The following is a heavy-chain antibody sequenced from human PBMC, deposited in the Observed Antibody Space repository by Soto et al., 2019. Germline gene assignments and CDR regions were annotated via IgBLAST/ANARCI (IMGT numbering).Heavy chain of an antibody. Sequence: SETLSLTCTVSGGSISSSSYYWGWIRQPPGKGLEWIGSIYYSGSTYYNPSLKSRVTISVDTSKNQFSLKLSSVTAADTAVYYCARPRGRGLYYGMDVWGQGTTVTVSS. CDR2: IYYSGST. CDR1: GGSISSSSYY. J-gene: IGHJ6*02. CDR3: ARPRGRGLYYGMDV. D-gene: IGHD6-25*01. V-gene: IGHV4-39*01.